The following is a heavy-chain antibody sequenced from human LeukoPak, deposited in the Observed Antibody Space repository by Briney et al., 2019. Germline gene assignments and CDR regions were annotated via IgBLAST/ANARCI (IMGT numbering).Heavy chain of an antibody. Sequence: GGSLRLSCAASGFTFSSYSMSWVRQAPGKGLEWVSSISSSSSYIYYADSVKGRFTISRDNAKNSLYLQMNSLGAEDTAVYYCARDMRRQWLVRPLFGYWGQGTLVTVSS. D-gene: IGHD6-19*01. CDR2: ISSSSSYI. CDR1: GFTFSSYS. V-gene: IGHV3-21*01. CDR3: ARDMRRQWLVRPLFGY. J-gene: IGHJ4*02.